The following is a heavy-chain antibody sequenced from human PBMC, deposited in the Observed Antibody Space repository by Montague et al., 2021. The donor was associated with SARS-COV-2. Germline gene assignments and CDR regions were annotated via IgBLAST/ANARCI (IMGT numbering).Heavy chain of an antibody. J-gene: IGHJ4*02. D-gene: IGHD1-26*01. CDR1: GDSVSSNSAT. CDR2: TYYRSRWSN. Sequence: CAISGDSVSSNSATWHWIRQSPSRGPEWLGRTYYRSRWSNDYAVXVRSRIIINPDTSTNQFSLQLSSVTPEDTAVYFCARERWAVGVSFDYWGQGTLVTVSS. V-gene: IGHV6-1*01. CDR3: ARERWAVGVSFDY.